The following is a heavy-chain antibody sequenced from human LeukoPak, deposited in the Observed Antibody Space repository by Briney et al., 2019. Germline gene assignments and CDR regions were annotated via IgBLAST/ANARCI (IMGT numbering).Heavy chain of an antibody. CDR3: ARQVGAALPSDY. CDR2: ISSRSSVV. D-gene: IGHD1-26*01. J-gene: IGHJ4*02. V-gene: IGHV3-21*01. CDR1: GFTFSSYN. Sequence: GGSLRLSCAASGFTFSSYNLNWVRQAPGKGLQWVSSISSRSSVVYYADSVKGRCTISRDNAKNSLYLQMNSLRVEDTAVYYCARQVGAALPSDYWGQGTLVSVSS.